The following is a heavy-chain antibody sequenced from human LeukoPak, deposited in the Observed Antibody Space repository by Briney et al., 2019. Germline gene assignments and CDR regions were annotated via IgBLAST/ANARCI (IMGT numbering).Heavy chain of an antibody. D-gene: IGHD6-13*01. Sequence: SETLSLTCAVYGGSFGGYYWSWIRQPPGKGLEWIGEINHSGSTNYNPSLKSRVTISVDTSKNQFSLKLSSVTAADTAVYYCARGPSPYSSSWAWYFDYWGQGTLVTVSS. CDR2: INHSGST. V-gene: IGHV4-34*01. J-gene: IGHJ4*02. CDR1: GGSFGGYY. CDR3: ARGPSPYSSSWAWYFDY.